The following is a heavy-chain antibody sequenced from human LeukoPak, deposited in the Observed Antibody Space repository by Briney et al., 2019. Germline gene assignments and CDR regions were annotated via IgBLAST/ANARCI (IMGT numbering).Heavy chain of an antibody. Sequence: GGSLRLSCAAAGFTFSSYWMHWVRQAPGKGLVWVSRINGEGSVTTYADSVKGRFTISRDNAKDTLYLQMNSLRAEDTAVYYCARVQLGGSWFFDLWGRGTLVTVSS. J-gene: IGHJ2*01. CDR2: INGEGSVT. CDR3: ARVQLGGSWFFDL. CDR1: GFTFSSYW. V-gene: IGHV3-74*01. D-gene: IGHD5-12*01.